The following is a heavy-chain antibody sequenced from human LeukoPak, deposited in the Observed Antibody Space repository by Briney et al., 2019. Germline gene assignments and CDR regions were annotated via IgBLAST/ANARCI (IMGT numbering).Heavy chain of an antibody. Sequence: ASVKVSCKVSGYTLTELSMHWVRQAPGKGLEWMGGFDPEDGETIYAQKFQGRVTMTEDTSTDTAYMELSGLRSEDTAVYYCATSPPPVYDSSGYSYWGQGTLVTVSS. D-gene: IGHD3-22*01. J-gene: IGHJ4*02. CDR2: FDPEDGET. CDR1: GYTLTELS. V-gene: IGHV1-24*01. CDR3: ATSPPPVYDSSGYSY.